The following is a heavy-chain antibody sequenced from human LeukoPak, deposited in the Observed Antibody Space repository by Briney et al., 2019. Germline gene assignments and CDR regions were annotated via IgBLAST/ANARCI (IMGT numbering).Heavy chain of an antibody. CDR1: RFTFSSYS. V-gene: IGHV3-21*01. CDR2: ISSSSSYI. CDR3: ARGGIVANDY. D-gene: IGHD1-26*01. Sequence: PGGSLRLSCAASRFTFSSYSMNWVRQAPGKGLEWVSSISSSSSYIYYADSVEGRFTISRDNAKNSLYLQMNSLRAEETAVYYCARGGIVANDYWGQGTLVTVSS. J-gene: IGHJ4*02.